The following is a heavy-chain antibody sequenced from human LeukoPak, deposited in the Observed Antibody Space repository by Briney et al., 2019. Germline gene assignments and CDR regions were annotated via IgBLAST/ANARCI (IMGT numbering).Heavy chain of an antibody. V-gene: IGHV1-46*01. J-gene: IGHJ6*03. CDR2: INPSGGST. D-gene: IGHD3-22*01. CDR1: GYTFTSYY. CDR3: ARDYDSSGSDYYYYYMDT. Sequence: ASVKVSCKASGYTFTSYYMHWVRQALGQGLEWMGIINPSGGSTSYAQKFQGRVTMTRDMSTSTVYMELSSLRSEDTAVYYCARDYDSSGSDYYYYYMDTWGKGTTVTVSS.